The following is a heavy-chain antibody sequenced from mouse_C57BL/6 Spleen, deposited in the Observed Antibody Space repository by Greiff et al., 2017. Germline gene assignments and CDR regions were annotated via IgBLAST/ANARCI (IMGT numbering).Heavy chain of an antibody. J-gene: IGHJ4*01. CDR1: GYTFTSYW. D-gene: IGHD4-1*01. Sequence: VQLQQPGAELVKPGASVKLSCKASGYTFTSYWMQWVKQRPGQGLEWIGEIDPSDSYTNYNQKFKGKATLTVDTSSSTAYMQLSSLTSEDSAVYYCARCWDTYYYAMDYWGQGTSVTVSS. V-gene: IGHV1-50*01. CDR2: IDPSDSYT. CDR3: ARCWDTYYYAMDY.